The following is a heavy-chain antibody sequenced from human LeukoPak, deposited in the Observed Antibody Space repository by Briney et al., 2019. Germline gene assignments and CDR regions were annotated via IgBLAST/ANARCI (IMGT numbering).Heavy chain of an antibody. V-gene: IGHV3-21*01. D-gene: IGHD6-13*01. CDR2: ISSRSSNI. CDR1: GFTLWGFS. J-gene: IGHJ4*02. Sequence: PGGSLRHSFAASGFTLWGFSMNSVRQTPGKGLEWVSSISSRSSNIYYADSMKGRFTISRDNAKNSLYLQMNSLRAEDTAVYYWARIGQQLGFDYWGQGTLVTVSS. CDR3: ARIGQQLGFDY.